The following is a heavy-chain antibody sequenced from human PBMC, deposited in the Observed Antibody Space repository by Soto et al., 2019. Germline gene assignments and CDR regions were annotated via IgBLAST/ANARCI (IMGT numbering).Heavy chain of an antibody. CDR3: ARGTAPRITVLRGPPPMRGFDI. D-gene: IGHD3-10*01. J-gene: IGHJ3*02. Sequence: ASVKVSCKASGYTSTSYAMHWVRQAPGQRLEWMGWINAGNGNTKYSQKFQGRVTITRDTSASTAYMELNSLRAEDTAVYYCARGTAPRITVLRGPPPMRGFDIWGQGTMVTVSS. CDR1: GYTSTSYA. CDR2: INAGNGNT. V-gene: IGHV1-3*01.